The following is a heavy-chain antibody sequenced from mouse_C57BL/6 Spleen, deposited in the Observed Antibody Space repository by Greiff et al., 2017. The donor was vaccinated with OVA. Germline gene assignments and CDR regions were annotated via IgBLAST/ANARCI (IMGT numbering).Heavy chain of an antibody. Sequence: VQLQQSGAELVMPGASVKLSCKASGYTFTSYWMHWVKQRPGQGLEWIGEIDPSDSYTNYNQKFKGKSTLTVDKSSSTAYMQLSSLTSEDSAVYYCARRMATGFDYWGQGTTLTVSS. J-gene: IGHJ2*01. CDR2: IDPSDSYT. CDR3: ARRMATGFDY. CDR1: GYTFTSYW. V-gene: IGHV1-69*01. D-gene: IGHD2-3*01.